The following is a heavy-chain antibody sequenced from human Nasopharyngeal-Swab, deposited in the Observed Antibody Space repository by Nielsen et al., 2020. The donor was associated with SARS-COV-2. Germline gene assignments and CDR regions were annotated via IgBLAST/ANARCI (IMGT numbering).Heavy chain of an antibody. CDR3: AKDLRVRGVIINAFDI. Sequence: GESLKISCAASGFTFSSYAMSWVRQAPGKGLEWVSAISGSGGSTYYADSVKGRFTISRDNSKSTLYLQMNSLRAEDTAVYYCAKDLRVRGVIINAFDIWGQGTMVTVSS. V-gene: IGHV3-23*01. CDR2: ISGSGGST. J-gene: IGHJ3*02. CDR1: GFTFSSYA. D-gene: IGHD3-10*01.